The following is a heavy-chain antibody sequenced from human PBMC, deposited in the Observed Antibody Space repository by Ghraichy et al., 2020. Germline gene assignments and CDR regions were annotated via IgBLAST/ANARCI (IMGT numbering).Heavy chain of an antibody. D-gene: IGHD3-22*01. CDR3: ARELMYYYDSSGYYDSGSFGYYYGMDV. CDR2: IKQDGSEK. Sequence: GGSLRLSCAASGFTFSSYWMSWVRQAPGKGLEWVANIKQDGSEKYYVDSVKGRFTISRDNAKNSLYLQMNSLRAEDTAVYYCARELMYYYDSSGYYDSGSFGYYYGMDVWGQGTTVTVSS. J-gene: IGHJ6*02. CDR1: GFTFSSYW. V-gene: IGHV3-7*03.